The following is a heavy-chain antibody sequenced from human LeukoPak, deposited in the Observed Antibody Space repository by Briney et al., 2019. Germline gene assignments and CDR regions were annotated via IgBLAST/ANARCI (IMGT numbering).Heavy chain of an antibody. D-gene: IGHD6-19*01. Sequence: GGSRRLSCAASGFTVSNNYMSWVRQAPGKGLEWVSSIEYSETSTHYADSVKGRFTISRDNSKNTLYLQLNSLSDEDTAVYFCARNSGWYGISWGQGTLVTVSS. CDR3: ARNSGWYGIS. J-gene: IGHJ4*02. V-gene: IGHV3-53*01. CDR2: IEYSETST. CDR1: GFTVSNNY.